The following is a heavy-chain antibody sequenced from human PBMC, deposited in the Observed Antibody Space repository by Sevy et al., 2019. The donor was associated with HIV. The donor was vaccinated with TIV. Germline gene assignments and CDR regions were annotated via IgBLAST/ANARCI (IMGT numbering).Heavy chain of an antibody. CDR2: ISGSGGST. Sequence: GGSLRLSCAASGFTFSSYAMSWVRQVPGKGLEWVSAISGSGGSTYYANSVEGRFTISRDSFKKTLYLQMNSLGAEDTAVYYCAKGDNHYAIDYWGQGTLVTVSS. J-gene: IGHJ4*02. D-gene: IGHD4-17*01. CDR1: GFTFSSYA. CDR3: AKGDNHYAIDY. V-gene: IGHV3-23*01.